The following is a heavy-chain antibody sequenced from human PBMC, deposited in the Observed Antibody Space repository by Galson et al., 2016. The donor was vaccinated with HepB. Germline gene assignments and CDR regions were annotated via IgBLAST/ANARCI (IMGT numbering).Heavy chain of an antibody. CDR2: IKLDGSEK. CDR1: GFRLSTYW. CDR3: ARGPDYYYYYSMDV. V-gene: IGHV3-7*01. J-gene: IGHJ6*03. Sequence: SLRLSCAASGFRLSTYWMSWVRQAPGKGLEWVANIKLDGSEKYYVDSVEGRFTISRDNAKNSLYLQMNSLRVEDTAVYYCARGPDYYYYYSMDVWGKGTTATVSS.